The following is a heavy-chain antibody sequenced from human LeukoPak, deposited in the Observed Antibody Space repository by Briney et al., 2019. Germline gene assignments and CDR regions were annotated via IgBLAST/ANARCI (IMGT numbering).Heavy chain of an antibody. V-gene: IGHV3-30*04. D-gene: IGHD4-17*01. CDR1: GFTFSTYP. Sequence: PGGSLRLSCAASGFTFSTYPMHWVRQAPGKGLEWVAVISYGGSNKYYADSVKGRFTISRDNSKNTLYLQMNSLRAEDTAIYYCASRHYDFGYYWGQGTLVTVPS. CDR3: ASRHYDFGYY. J-gene: IGHJ4*02. CDR2: ISYGGSNK.